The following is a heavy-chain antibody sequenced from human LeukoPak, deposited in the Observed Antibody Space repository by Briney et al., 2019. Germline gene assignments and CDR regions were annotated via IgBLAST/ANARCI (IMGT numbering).Heavy chain of an antibody. Sequence: GGSLRLSCAASGFTLSNNYMSWVRQAPGKGLEWVSVIYDSGTTFYADSVKGRFTISRDNSKNTLYLQMNSLRAEDTAVYYCARGWVKTVGFEYWGQGALVTVSS. CDR1: GFTLSNNY. CDR3: ARGWVKTVGFEY. J-gene: IGHJ4*02. CDR2: IYDSGTT. D-gene: IGHD2-21*01. V-gene: IGHV3-53*01.